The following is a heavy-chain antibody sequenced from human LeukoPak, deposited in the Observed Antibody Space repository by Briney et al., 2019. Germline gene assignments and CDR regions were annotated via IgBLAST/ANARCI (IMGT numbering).Heavy chain of an antibody. D-gene: IGHD2-21*01. CDR3: AREGGECLPLHYYMDV. Sequence: GGSLRLSCAASGFTFSSYSMNWVRQAPGKGLEWVSSISSISSYIYYADSVKGRFSISRDNAKNSLYLQMNSLRAEDTAVYYFAREGGECLPLHYYMDVWGKGTAVTVSS. V-gene: IGHV3-21*01. CDR2: ISSISSYI. J-gene: IGHJ6*03. CDR1: GFTFSSYS.